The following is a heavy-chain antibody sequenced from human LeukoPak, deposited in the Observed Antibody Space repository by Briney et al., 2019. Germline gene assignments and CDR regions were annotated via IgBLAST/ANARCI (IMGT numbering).Heavy chain of an antibody. J-gene: IGHJ4*02. Sequence: GGALRLSCAASGFTFRDYDMHWVRQVPGRGLEWVSAIGIGDDTHYPDSVKGRFTISRDNAKNSLYLQMNSLRAEDTAVYYCARSIPAGNRRWGQGTLVTVSS. D-gene: IGHD2-2*01. CDR1: GFTFRDYD. CDR3: ARSIPAGNRR. CDR2: IGIGDDT. V-gene: IGHV3-13*01.